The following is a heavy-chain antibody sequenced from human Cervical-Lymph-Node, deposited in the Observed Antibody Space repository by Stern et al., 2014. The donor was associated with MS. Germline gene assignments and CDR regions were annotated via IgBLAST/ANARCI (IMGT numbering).Heavy chain of an antibody. CDR1: DGSFTGYD. V-gene: IGHV4-34*01. D-gene: IGHD6-13*01. CDR2: TNHVGST. J-gene: IGHJ6*02. CDR3: ARGYSSSPADGMDV. Sequence: QVQLQQWGAGQLKPWSTLSLSCAVYDGSFTGYDSTWVRQTPGQGLEWIGGTNHVGSTNSNPSRESAVTVSMDTTKKEFSLRMSSVSAADTAVYYCARGYSSSPADGMDVGGQGTTVTVSS.